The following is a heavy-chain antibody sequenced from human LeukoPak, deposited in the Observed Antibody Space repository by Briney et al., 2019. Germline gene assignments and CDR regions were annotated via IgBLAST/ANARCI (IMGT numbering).Heavy chain of an antibody. CDR3: AGRLYGHLRGTYPSDAFDI. V-gene: IGHV1-18*01. J-gene: IGHJ3*02. CDR1: GSTFSSYG. CDR2: ISAYNGNT. D-gene: IGHD3-16*02. Sequence: GASVKVSCKASGSTFSSYGFSWVRQAPGQGLEWMGWISAYNGNTNYVQKFQGRVTMTTDTLTSTAYMELRSLRSDDTAVYYCAGRLYGHLRGTYPSDAFDIWGQGTMVIVSS.